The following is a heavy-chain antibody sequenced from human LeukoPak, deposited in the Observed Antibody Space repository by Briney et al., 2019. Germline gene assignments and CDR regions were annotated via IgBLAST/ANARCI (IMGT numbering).Heavy chain of an antibody. V-gene: IGHV3-23*01. J-gene: IGHJ3*02. CDR1: GFTFSSYA. Sequence: PGGSLRLSCAASGFTFSSYAMSWVRQAPGKGLEWVSAISGSGGSTYYADSVKGRFTISRDNSKNTLYLQMNSLRAEDTAVYYCANGGITIFGVVINAFDIWGQGTMVTVSS. CDR3: ANGGITIFGVVINAFDI. D-gene: IGHD3-3*01. CDR2: ISGSGGST.